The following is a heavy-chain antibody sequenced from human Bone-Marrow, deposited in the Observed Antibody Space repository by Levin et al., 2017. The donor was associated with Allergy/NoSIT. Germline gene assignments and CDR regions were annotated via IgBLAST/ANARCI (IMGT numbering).Heavy chain of an antibody. J-gene: IGHJ4*02. CDR3: ANDIRSFSRAVAGPCDY. CDR2: ITWNSGTV. V-gene: IGHV3-9*01. CDR1: GFRFTDYA. Sequence: HPGGSLRLSCAASGFRFTDYAIHWVRQPPGKGLEWVSGITWNSGTVDYADSVKGRFTISRDHPNKSLYLQMNGLRAEDTAVYYCANDIRSFSRAVAGPCDYWGQGTLVTVSS. D-gene: IGHD3-10*01.